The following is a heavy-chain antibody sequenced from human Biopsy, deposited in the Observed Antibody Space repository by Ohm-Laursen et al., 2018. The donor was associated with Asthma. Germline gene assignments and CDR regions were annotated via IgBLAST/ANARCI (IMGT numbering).Heavy chain of an antibody. J-gene: IGHJ4*02. CDR1: GFTFSNYA. V-gene: IGHV3-23*01. CDR2: ITGSGGFT. D-gene: IGHD3-22*01. CDR3: ARGDSSNWSHYYFDY. Sequence: SLRLSCAASGFTFSNYAMSWVRQAPGKGLEWVSSITGSGGFTYYADSVKGRFTISRDKSENTLCLQMHSLRAEDTAVYYCARGDSSNWSHYYFDYWGQGTLVTVSS.